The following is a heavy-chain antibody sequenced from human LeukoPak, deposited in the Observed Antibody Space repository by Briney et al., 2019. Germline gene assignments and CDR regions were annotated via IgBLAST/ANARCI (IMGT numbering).Heavy chain of an antibody. CDR1: GYTFTSYD. Sequence: GASVKVSCKASGYTFTSYDINWVRQAPGQGVEWMGWMNPNSGNTGYAQKFQGRVTMTSNTSISTAYMELSSLRSEDTAVYYCARGYYGSGSSHLFDPWGQGTLVTVSS. CDR2: MNPNSGNT. D-gene: IGHD3-10*01. J-gene: IGHJ5*02. V-gene: IGHV1-8*01. CDR3: ARGYYGSGSSHLFDP.